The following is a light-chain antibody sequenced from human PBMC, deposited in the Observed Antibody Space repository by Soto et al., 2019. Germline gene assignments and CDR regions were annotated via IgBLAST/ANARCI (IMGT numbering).Light chain of an antibody. CDR1: QSIRSS. J-gene: IGKJ1*01. V-gene: IGKV1-6*01. CDR3: LQDATYPWT. CDR2: DAS. Sequence: ANQMTQSPSSLSASLGDTVTINCRASQSIRSSLVWYQQKSGRAPNLLISDASSLHSGVPSRFSGSGFGTHFNLTISGLQSEDFGTYYCLQDATYPWTFGQGTRVDVK.